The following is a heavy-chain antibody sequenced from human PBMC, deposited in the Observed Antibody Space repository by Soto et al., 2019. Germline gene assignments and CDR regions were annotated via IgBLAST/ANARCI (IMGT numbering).Heavy chain of an antibody. CDR1: GFTFSSYW. V-gene: IGHV3-74*01. CDR2: INSDGSST. J-gene: IGHJ3*02. CDR3: ARVSPADAFDI. Sequence: GESLKISCAASGFTFSSYWMHWVRQAPGKGLVWVSRINSDGSSTSYADSVKGRFTISRDNAKNTLYLQMNSLRAEDTAVYYCARVSPADAFDIWGQGTMVTVSS.